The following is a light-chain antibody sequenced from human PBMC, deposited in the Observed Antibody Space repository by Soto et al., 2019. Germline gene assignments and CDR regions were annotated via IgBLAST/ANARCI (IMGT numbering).Light chain of an antibody. J-gene: IGLJ2*01. Sequence: QSVLTQPPSASGTPGQRVTISCSGSSSNIGINTVNWYQQLPGTAPKLLIYGDNQRPSGVPDRFSGSKSGTSASLAISGLQSDDEADYYCAAWDDSLNGVVFGGGTKLTVL. V-gene: IGLV1-44*01. CDR1: SSNIGINT. CDR2: GDN. CDR3: AAWDDSLNGVV.